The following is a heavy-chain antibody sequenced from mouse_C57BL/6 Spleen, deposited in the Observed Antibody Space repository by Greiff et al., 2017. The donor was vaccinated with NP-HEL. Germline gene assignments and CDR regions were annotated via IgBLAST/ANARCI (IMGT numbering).Heavy chain of an antibody. D-gene: IGHD1-1*01. Sequence: QVQLQQSGAELVRPGASVTLSCKASGYTFTDYEMHWVKQTPVHGLEWIGAIDPETGGTAYNQKFKGKAILTADKSSSTAYMELRSLTSEDSAVYYCTNYYGSSPGWFAYWGKGTLVTVSA. CDR3: TNYYGSSPGWFAY. CDR1: GYTFTDYE. V-gene: IGHV1-15*01. CDR2: IDPETGGT. J-gene: IGHJ3*01.